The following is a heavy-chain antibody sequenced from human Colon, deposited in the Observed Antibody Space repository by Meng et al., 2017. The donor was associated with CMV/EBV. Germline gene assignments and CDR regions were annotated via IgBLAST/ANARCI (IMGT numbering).Heavy chain of an antibody. Sequence: ASVKVSCKASGYTANGYYIHWVRQAPGQGLEWMGWINPNSGDTTYAQIFQGRVTMTVDTPSGTVSMELKGLRSGDTAVYYCAREGTYSSSSGLGLWGPGALVTVSS. CDR2: INPNSGDT. CDR3: AREGTYSSSSGLGL. J-gene: IGHJ4*02. V-gene: IGHV1-2*02. CDR1: GYTANGYY. D-gene: IGHD6-6*01.